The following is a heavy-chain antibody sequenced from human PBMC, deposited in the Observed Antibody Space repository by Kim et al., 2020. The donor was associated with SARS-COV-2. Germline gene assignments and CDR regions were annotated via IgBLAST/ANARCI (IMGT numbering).Heavy chain of an antibody. D-gene: IGHD1-26*01. CDR1: GNAFTGDY. J-gene: IGHJ4*02. CDR3: AATGDY. V-gene: IGHV1-2*06. CDR2: INPDTGGT. Sequence: ASAKVSCKASGNAFTGDYLYWVRQAPGQGLEWMGRINPDTGGTKYAQKFHGRVTMTRDTSTNTAYMELNSLRSDDTALYYCAATGDYWGQGTLVTVSS.